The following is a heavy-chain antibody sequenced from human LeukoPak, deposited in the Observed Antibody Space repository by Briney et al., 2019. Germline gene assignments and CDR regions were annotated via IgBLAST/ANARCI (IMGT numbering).Heavy chain of an antibody. Sequence: ASVKVSCKASGYTFTSYGISWVRQAPGQGLEWMGWISAYNGNTNYAQKLQGRVTMTTDTSTSTAYMELRSLRSDDTAVYYCARSPAARERYYYYGMDVWGQGTTVTVSS. J-gene: IGHJ6*02. CDR1: GYTFTSYG. CDR3: ARSPAARERYYYYGMDV. V-gene: IGHV1-18*01. D-gene: IGHD2-2*01. CDR2: ISAYNGNT.